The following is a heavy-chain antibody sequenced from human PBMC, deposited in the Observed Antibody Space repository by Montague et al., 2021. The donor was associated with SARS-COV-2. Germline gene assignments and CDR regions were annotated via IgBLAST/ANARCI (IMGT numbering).Heavy chain of an antibody. CDR3: ARDHLNRRGAEGFLTIFGVVTSNYFDY. V-gene: IGHV3-30*04. Sequence: SLRLSCPASGFTFSSYAMHWVRQAPGKGLEWVAVISYDGSDKYYADSVKGRFTISRDNSKNTLYLQMNSLRAEDTAVYYCARDHLNRRGAEGFLTIFGVVTSNYFDYWGQGTLVTVSS. CDR1: GFTFSSYA. D-gene: IGHD3-3*01. CDR2: ISYDGSDK. J-gene: IGHJ4*02.